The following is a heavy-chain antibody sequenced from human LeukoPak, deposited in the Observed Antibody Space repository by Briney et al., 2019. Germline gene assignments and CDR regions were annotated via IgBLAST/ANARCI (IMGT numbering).Heavy chain of an antibody. CDR3: APTPPTGHFALKSDY. CDR2: ISSSGPTT. CDR1: GFTFSNYA. D-gene: IGHD1-1*01. J-gene: IGHJ4*02. Sequence: QAGGSLRLSCAASGFTFSNYAMSWVRQGPGKGLEWVSTISSSGPTTYYADSVKGRFTISRDIFKNTLYLQMNSLRADDTAVYYCAPTPPTGHFALKSDYWGQGTLVTVSS. V-gene: IGHV3-23*01.